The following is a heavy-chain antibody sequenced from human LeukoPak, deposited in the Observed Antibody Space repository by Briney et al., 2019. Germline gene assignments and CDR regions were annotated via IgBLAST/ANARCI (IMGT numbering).Heavy chain of an antibody. Sequence: GGSLRLSCAASGFTFSSDEMNWVRQAPGKGLEWVSYISSSGSTIYYADSVKGRFTISRDNAKNSLYLQMNSLRAEDTAVYYCAELDITMIGGVWGKGTTVTISS. J-gene: IGHJ6*04. V-gene: IGHV3-48*03. D-gene: IGHD3-10*02. CDR3: AELDITMIGGV. CDR2: ISSSGSTI. CDR1: GFTFSSDE.